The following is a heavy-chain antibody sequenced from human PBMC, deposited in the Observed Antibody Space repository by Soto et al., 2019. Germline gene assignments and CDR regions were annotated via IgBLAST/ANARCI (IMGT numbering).Heavy chain of an antibody. J-gene: IGHJ4*02. D-gene: IGHD3-10*01. CDR3: VKANYYGAGTCNY. CDR1: GFTFNSYG. V-gene: IGHV3-30*18. Sequence: PGGSLRLSCAASGFTFNSYGMHWVRQAPGKGLEWMAVISYDGSNKYYADSVEGRFTISRDNSKNTLYLQMNSLRAEDTAVYYCVKANYYGAGTCNYWGQGALVTVSS. CDR2: ISYDGSNK.